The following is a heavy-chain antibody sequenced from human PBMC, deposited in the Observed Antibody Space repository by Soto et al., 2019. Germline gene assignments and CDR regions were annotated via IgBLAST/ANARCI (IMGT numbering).Heavy chain of an antibody. J-gene: IGHJ5*02. CDR1: GAALNSGNYY. CDR2: IYVTGAV. CDR3: ARLRIATNNYKWFGP. V-gene: IGHV4-31*03. Sequence: PSETLSLTCSVSGAALNSGNYYWSWIRQVPGKGLEWIGHIYVTGAVDYNPSLRDRITISQDTSERQFSLNLRLVTAADTAVYYCARLRIATNNYKWFGPWGQGTLVTVS. D-gene: IGHD2-21*01.